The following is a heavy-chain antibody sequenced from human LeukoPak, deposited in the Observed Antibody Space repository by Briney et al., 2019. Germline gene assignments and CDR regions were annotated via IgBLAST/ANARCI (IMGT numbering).Heavy chain of an antibody. V-gene: IGHV4-38-2*02. Sequence: SETLSLTCTVSGYSIRSGDYWGWIRQPPGKGLEWIGNIYHSGSTNYNPSLKSRVTISVDTSKNQFSLKLSSVTAADTAVYYCARDHDYAWRDFGEDQLNIAPWPEYFQHWGQGTLVTVSS. CDR2: IYHSGST. CDR3: ARDHDYAWRDFGEDQLNIAPWPEYFQH. J-gene: IGHJ1*01. CDR1: GYSIRSGDY. D-gene: IGHD3-16*01.